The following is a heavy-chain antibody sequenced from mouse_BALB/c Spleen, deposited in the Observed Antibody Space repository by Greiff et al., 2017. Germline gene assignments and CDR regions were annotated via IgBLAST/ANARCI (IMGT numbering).Heavy chain of an antibody. CDR2: ISSGSSTI. D-gene: IGHD2-10*01. CDR1: GFTFSSFG. J-gene: IGHJ3*01. CDR3: AREPPYYGNVTLAY. Sequence: DVMLVESGGGLVQPGGSRKLSCAASGFTFSSFGMHWVRQAPEKGLEWVAYISSGSSTIYYADTVKGRFTISRDNPKNTLFLQMTSLRSEDTAMYYCAREPPYYGNVTLAYWGQGTLVTVSA. V-gene: IGHV5-17*02.